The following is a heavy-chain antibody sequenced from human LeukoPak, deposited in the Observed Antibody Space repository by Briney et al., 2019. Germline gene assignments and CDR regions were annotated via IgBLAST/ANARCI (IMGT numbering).Heavy chain of an antibody. V-gene: IGHV4-39*07. J-gene: IGHJ6*02. CDR3: ARDYPLLLWFGELPSYYYYGMDV. CDR1: GGSISSSSYY. D-gene: IGHD3-10*01. CDR2: IYYSGST. Sequence: PSETLSLTCTVSGGSISSSSYYWGWIRQPPGKGLEWIGSIYYSGSTYYNPSLKSRVTISVDTSKNQFSLKLSSVTAADTAVYYCARDYPLLLWFGELPSYYYYGMDVWGQGTTVTVSS.